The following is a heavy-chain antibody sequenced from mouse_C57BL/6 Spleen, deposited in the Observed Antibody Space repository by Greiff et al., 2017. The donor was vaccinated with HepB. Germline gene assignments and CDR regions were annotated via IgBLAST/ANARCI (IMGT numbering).Heavy chain of an antibody. J-gene: IGHJ2*01. CDR2: INPGSGGT. Sequence: QVQLQQSGAELVRPGTSVKVSCKASGYAFTNYLIEWVKQRPGQGLEWIGVINPGSGGTNYNEKFKGKATLTADKSSSTAYMQLSSLTSEDSAGYFCARSRYYGSSYYFDYWGQGTTLTVSS. CDR1: GYAFTNYL. D-gene: IGHD1-1*01. CDR3: ARSRYYGSSYYFDY. V-gene: IGHV1-54*01.